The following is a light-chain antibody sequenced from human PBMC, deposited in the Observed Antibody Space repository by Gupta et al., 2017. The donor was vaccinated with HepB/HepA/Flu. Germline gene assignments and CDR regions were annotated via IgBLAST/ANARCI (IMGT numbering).Light chain of an antibody. Sequence: EIVLTQSPATLSLSPGERTTLSCRASQSVSSYLAWYQQKPGQAPRLLIYDASNRATGIPARFSGSGSGTDFTLTISSLEPEDVAVYYCQQRSNWYTFGQGTKLEFK. CDR3: QQRSNWYT. J-gene: IGKJ2*01. CDR2: DAS. CDR1: QSVSSY. V-gene: IGKV3-11*01.